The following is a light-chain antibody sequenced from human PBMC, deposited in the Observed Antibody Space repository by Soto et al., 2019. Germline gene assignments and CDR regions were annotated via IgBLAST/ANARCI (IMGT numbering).Light chain of an antibody. J-gene: IGKJ3*01. CDR1: QSVSSSY. V-gene: IGKV3-20*01. Sequence: EIVLTQSPGTLSLSPGERATLSCRASQSVSSSYLAWYQQKPGQAPRLLIYGASSRATGIPDRFSGSGSGTDFTLTISRLEPEDFAVYYCQQYGVTVGPGTKVEIK. CDR3: QQYGVT. CDR2: GAS.